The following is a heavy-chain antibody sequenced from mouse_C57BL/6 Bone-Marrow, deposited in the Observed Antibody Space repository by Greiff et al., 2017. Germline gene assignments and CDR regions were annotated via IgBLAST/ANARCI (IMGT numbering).Heavy chain of an antibody. D-gene: IGHD2-10*02. CDR1: GYTFTSYC. CDR2: IYPRSGST. V-gene: IGHV1-81*01. J-gene: IGHJ2*01. Sequence: QVQLQQPGAELVRPGASVKLSCKASGYTFTSYCISWVKQRTGQGLEWIGEIYPRSGSTYYNEKFKGKATLTVDTSSSTAYMELSSLTSAASAVYFCARAPLVVCGFDYWGQGTTLTVSS. CDR3: ARAPLVVCGFDY.